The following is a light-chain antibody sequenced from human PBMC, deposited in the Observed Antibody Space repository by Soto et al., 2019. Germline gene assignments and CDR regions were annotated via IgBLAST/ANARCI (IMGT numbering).Light chain of an antibody. CDR2: EVS. V-gene: IGLV2-8*01. J-gene: IGLJ1*01. CDR3: SSYAGSNKV. Sequence: QSALTQPPSASGSPGQSVTISCTGTSRDVGGYNYVSWYQQHPVKATKFMIYEVSKRPSGVPDRFSGSKSGNTASLTVSGLQAEDEADYYCSSYAGSNKVFGTGTKLTV. CDR1: SRDVGGYNY.